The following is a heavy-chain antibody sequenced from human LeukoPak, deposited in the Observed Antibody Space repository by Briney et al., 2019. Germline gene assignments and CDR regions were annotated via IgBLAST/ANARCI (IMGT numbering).Heavy chain of an antibody. V-gene: IGHV4-34*01. CDR1: GGSFSGYY. D-gene: IGHD3-10*02. CDR3: ARASVRYFDY. Sequence: LETLSLTCAVYGGSFSGYYWSWIRQPPGKGLEWIGEINHSGSTNYNPSLKSRVTISVDTSKNQFSLKLSSVTAADTAVYYCARASVRYFDYWGQGTLVTVSS. CDR2: INHSGST. J-gene: IGHJ4*02.